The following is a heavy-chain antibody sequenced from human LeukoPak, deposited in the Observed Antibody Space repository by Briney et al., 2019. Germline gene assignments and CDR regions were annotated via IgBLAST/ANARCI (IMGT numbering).Heavy chain of an antibody. Sequence: TGGSPRLSCVASGFPFSSYWMTWVRQAPGKGLEWVANINQDGSKKSYVDSVKGRSTISRDNAKNSLYLQMNSLRAEDTAIYYCTRVGYIDEGIDYWGQGTLVTVSS. CDR3: TRVGYIDEGIDY. D-gene: IGHD5-24*01. J-gene: IGHJ4*02. CDR1: GFPFSSYW. CDR2: INQDGSKK. V-gene: IGHV3-7*04.